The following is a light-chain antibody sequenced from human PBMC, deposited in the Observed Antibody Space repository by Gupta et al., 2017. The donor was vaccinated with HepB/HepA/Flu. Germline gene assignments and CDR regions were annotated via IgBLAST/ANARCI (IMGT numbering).Light chain of an antibody. J-gene: IGLJ3*02. CDR1: SSDVGGYNY. CDR2: DVT. CDR3: SSYTSSSTSWV. Sequence: QSALTQPASVSGSPGQSITISCPGTSSDVGGYNYVSWYQQHPGKAPTLMIYDVTNRPSGVSNRFSGSKSGNTASLTISGLQAEDEADYYCSSYTSSSTSWVFGGGTKLTVL. V-gene: IGLV2-14*01.